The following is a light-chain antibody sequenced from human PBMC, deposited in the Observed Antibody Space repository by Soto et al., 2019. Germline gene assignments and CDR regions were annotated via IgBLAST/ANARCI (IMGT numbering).Light chain of an antibody. V-gene: IGKV3D-11*01. CDR2: DAS. J-gene: IGKJ4*01. CDR3: QQRSNWPRKLT. Sequence: VMTQSPATLSVSPGERATLSCRASQGVSSNLAWYQQKPGQAPRLLIYDASTRATGIPARFSGSGPGTEFTLTISSLEPEDFAVYYCQQRSNWPRKLTFGGGTKVDIK. CDR1: QGVSSN.